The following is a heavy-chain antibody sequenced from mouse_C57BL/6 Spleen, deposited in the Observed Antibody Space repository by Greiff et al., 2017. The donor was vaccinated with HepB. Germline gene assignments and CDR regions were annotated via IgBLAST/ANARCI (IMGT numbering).Heavy chain of an antibody. CDR2: ISSGGDYI. CDR1: GFTFSSYA. Sequence: EVHLVESGEGLVKPGGSLKLSCAASGFTFSSYAMSWVRQPPEKGLEWVAYISSGGDYIYYADPVKGRFTISRDNARNTLYLQMSSLKAEDTAMYYCTRKSSSHWYFDVWGTGTTVTVSS. CDR3: TRKSSSHWYFDV. V-gene: IGHV5-9-1*02. J-gene: IGHJ1*03. D-gene: IGHD1-3*01.